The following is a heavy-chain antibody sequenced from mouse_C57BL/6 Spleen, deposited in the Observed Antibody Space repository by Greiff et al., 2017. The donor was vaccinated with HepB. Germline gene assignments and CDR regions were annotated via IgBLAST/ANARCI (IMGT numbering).Heavy chain of an antibody. Sequence: EVQGVESGGGLVQPGGSLSLSCAASGFTFTDYYMSWVRQPPGKALEWLGFIRNKANGYTTEYSASVKGRFTISRDNSQSILYLQMNALRAEDSATYYCARGSYYGSSYWYFDVWGTGTTVTVSS. CDR2: IRNKANGYTT. D-gene: IGHD1-1*01. CDR3: ARGSYYGSSYWYFDV. J-gene: IGHJ1*03. V-gene: IGHV7-3*01. CDR1: GFTFTDYY.